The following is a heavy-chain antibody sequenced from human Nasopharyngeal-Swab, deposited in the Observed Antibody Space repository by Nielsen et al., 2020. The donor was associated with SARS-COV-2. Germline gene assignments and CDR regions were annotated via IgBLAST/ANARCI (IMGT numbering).Heavy chain of an antibody. CDR3: ACVDYSRSYRGRRWFDP. Sequence: SETLSLTCSVSGASFSSGSYYWSWISQHTGKGLEWIGYIPYSGSTTYNPSLKSRITISVDTSKFQFYLKLTSVSAADTAVYFCACVDYSRSYRGRRWFDPWGQGTLVTVSS. V-gene: IGHV4-31*03. J-gene: IGHJ5*02. CDR2: IPYSGST. CDR1: GASFSSGSYY. D-gene: IGHD1-26*01.